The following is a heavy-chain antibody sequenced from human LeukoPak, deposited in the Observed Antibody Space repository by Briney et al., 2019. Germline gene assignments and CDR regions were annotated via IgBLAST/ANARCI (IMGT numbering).Heavy chain of an antibody. CDR2: IYYSGST. D-gene: IGHD3-22*01. V-gene: IGHV4-31*03. Sequence: PSQTLSLTCTVSGGSISSSGYYWSWIRQHPGKGLEWIGYIYYSGSTYYNPSLKSRVTISVDTSKNQFSLKLSSVTAADTAVYYCARFGRSYGSSGYYSYFDYWGQGTLVTVSS. CDR3: ARFGRSYGSSGYYSYFDY. CDR1: GGSISSSGYY. J-gene: IGHJ4*02.